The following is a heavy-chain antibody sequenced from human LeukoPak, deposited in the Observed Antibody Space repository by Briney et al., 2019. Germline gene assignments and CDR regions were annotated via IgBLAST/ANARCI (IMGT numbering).Heavy chain of an antibody. CDR1: GGSISSSNW. CDR2: IYHSGST. V-gene: IGHV4-4*02. Sequence: SGTLSLTCAVSGGSISSSNWWSWVRQPPGKGLEWIGEIYHSGSTNYNPSLKSRVTISVDKSKNQFSLKLSSVTAADTAVYYCARLGHRYYYYMDVWGKGTTVTVSS. J-gene: IGHJ6*03. CDR3: ARLGHRYYYYMDV.